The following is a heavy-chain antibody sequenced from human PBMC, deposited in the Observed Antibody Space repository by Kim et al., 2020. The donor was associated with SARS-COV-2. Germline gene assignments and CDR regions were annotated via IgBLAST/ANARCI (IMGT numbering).Heavy chain of an antibody. J-gene: IGHJ6*02. D-gene: IGHD3-3*01. CDR1: GGSISSYY. Sequence: SETLSLTCTVSGGSISSYYWSWIRQPPGKGLEWIGYIYYSGSTNYNPSLKSRVTISVDTSKNQFSLKLSSVTAADTAVYYCARGPTRITIFGVVDYYGMDVWGQGTTVTVSS. CDR2: IYYSGST. CDR3: ARGPTRITIFGVVDYYGMDV. V-gene: IGHV4-59*13.